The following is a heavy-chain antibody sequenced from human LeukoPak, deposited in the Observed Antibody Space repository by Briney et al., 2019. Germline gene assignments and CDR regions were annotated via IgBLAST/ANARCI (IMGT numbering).Heavy chain of an antibody. J-gene: IGHJ4*02. CDR1: GYSFTNYW. V-gene: IGHV5-51*01. Sequence: GESLKISCKGSGYSFTNYWIGWVRQMPGKGLEWMGIIYPGDSDTRYSPSFQGQVTISADKSISPAYLQWSSLKASDTAMYYCARAPLSYCSGGSCYSSFDYWGQGTLVTVSS. D-gene: IGHD2-15*01. CDR3: ARAPLSYCSGGSCYSSFDY. CDR2: IYPGDSDT.